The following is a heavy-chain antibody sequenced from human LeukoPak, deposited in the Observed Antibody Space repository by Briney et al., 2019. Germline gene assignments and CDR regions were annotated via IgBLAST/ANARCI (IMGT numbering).Heavy chain of an antibody. D-gene: IGHD2-2*01. Sequence: PGGSLRLSCAASGFTFSSYGMHWVRQAPGKGLEWVAFIRYDGSNKYYADSVKGRFTISRDNSKNTLYRQMNGLRAEDTAVYYCAKAGYCSSTSCSGYYMDVWAKGPTVTVSS. V-gene: IGHV3-30*02. CDR2: IRYDGSNK. CDR1: GFTFSSYG. J-gene: IGHJ6*03. CDR3: AKAGYCSSTSCSGYYMDV.